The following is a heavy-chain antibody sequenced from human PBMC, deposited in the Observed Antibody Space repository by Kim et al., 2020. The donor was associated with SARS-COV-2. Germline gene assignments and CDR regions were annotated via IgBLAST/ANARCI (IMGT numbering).Heavy chain of an antibody. CDR3: ARAYDVLGGAFDI. J-gene: IGHJ3*02. Sequence: YYAACVGGRFSASRDNVKNSLYLQMNSLRVDDTAVYYCARAYDVLGGAFDIWGQGTLVTVSS. V-gene: IGHV3-7*03. D-gene: IGHD3-9*01.